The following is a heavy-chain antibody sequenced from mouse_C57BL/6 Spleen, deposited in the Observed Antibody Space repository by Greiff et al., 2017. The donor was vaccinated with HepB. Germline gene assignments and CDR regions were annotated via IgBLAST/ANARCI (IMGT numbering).Heavy chain of an antibody. V-gene: IGHV1-18*01. Sequence: VQLQQSGPELVKPGASVKIPCKASGYTFTDYNMDWVKQSHGKSLEWIGDINPNNGGTIYNQKFKGKATLTVDKSSSTAYMELRSLTSEDTAVYYCARYGPNCYGSSWFAYWGQGTLVTVSA. CDR2: INPNNGGT. CDR1: GYTFTDYN. J-gene: IGHJ3*01. D-gene: IGHD1-1*01. CDR3: ARYGPNCYGSSWFAY.